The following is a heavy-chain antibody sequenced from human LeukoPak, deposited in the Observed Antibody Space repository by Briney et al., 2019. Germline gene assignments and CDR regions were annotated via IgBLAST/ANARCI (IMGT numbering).Heavy chain of an antibody. V-gene: IGHV4-39*01. CDR2: IYYSGST. D-gene: IGHD4-11*01. Sequence: SETLSLTCTVSGGSINSSSYYWGWIRQPPGKGLEWIGSIYYSGSTYYNPSLKSRVTISVDTSKNRFSLKLSSVTAADTAVYYCARRGMGLQYPPYYFDYWGQGTLVTVSS. CDR1: GGSINSSSYY. J-gene: IGHJ4*02. CDR3: ARRGMGLQYPPYYFDY.